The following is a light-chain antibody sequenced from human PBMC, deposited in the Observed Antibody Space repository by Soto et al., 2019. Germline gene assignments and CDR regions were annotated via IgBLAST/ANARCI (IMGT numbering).Light chain of an antibody. Sequence: DIQMTPSPSTLSASVGDRVIITCRASQSISNWLAWYQQKPGKAPNLLIYKASSLKSGVPSRFSGSGSGTEFTLTISSLQPDDFATYYCQQYDTYWTFGQGTKVDI. J-gene: IGKJ1*01. CDR3: QQYDTYWT. V-gene: IGKV1-5*03. CDR1: QSISNW. CDR2: KAS.